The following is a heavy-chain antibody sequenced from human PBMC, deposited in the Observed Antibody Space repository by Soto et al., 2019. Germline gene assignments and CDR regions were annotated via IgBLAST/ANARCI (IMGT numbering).Heavy chain of an antibody. Sequence: ASVKVSCKASGYTFTGYYMQWVRQAPGQGLEWMGWINPNSGGTKSAQKFQGRVTMTRDTSISTAYMELSRLRSDDTAVYYCARRKGDYYDSSGYHYYFDYWGQGTLVTVSS. CDR3: ARRKGDYYDSSGYHYYFDY. V-gene: IGHV1-2*02. CDR1: GYTFTGYY. D-gene: IGHD3-22*01. CDR2: INPNSGGT. J-gene: IGHJ4*02.